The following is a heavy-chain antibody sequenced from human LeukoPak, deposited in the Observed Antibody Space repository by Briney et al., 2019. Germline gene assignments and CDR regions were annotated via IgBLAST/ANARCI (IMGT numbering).Heavy chain of an antibody. V-gene: IGHV1-69*13. CDR3: ARGSIVVVRTPFYYYYGMDV. D-gene: IGHD3-22*01. CDR1: GGTFSSYA. Sequence: SVKVSCKASGGTFSSYAISWVRQAPGQGLEWMGGIIPIFGTANYAQKFQGRVTITADESTSTAYMELSSLRSEDTAVYYCARGSIVVVRTPFYYYYGMDVWGQGTTVTVSS. CDR2: IIPIFGTA. J-gene: IGHJ6*02.